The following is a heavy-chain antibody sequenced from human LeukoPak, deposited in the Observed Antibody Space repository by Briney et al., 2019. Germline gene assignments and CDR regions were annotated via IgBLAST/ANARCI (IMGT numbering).Heavy chain of an antibody. Sequence: HPGGSLRLSCAASGFTVSSNYMSWVRQAPGKGLEWVSGIRSSGKSTYYADSVEGRFIISRDNSKNTLYLQMNSLRAEDTAAYYCAKAPGHDFWSGSVHFDYWGQGTLVTVSS. CDR2: IRSSGKST. D-gene: IGHD3-3*01. CDR3: AKAPGHDFWSGSVHFDY. V-gene: IGHV3-23*05. J-gene: IGHJ4*02. CDR1: GFTVSSNY.